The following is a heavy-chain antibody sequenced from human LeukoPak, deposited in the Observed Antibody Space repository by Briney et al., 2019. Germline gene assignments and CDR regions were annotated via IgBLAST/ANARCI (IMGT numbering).Heavy chain of an antibody. CDR2: IVVGNNNT. CDR3: ARGEDMVTFGDY. D-gene: IGHD5-18*01. J-gene: IGHJ4*02. Sequence: SVKVSCKASGFTFTTSPIQWVRQGRGQRLEWIGWIVVGNNNTNYAQKFQERVTFTRDMSTSTVYMELSSLRSEDTAVYYCARGEDMVTFGDYWGQGTLVTVSS. CDR1: GFTFTTSP. V-gene: IGHV1-58*02.